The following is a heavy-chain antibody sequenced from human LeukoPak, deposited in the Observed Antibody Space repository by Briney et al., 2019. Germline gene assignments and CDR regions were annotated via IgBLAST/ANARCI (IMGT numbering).Heavy chain of an antibody. V-gene: IGHV4-39*07. J-gene: IGHJ4*02. Sequence: PSETLSLTCTVSGGSISNYYWGWIRQPPGKGLEWIGSISYTGSTYYNPSLKSRVTISVDTSKNQFSLKLTSVTAADTAVYYCARTYYYDSSGRYFDYWGQGTLVTVSS. CDR2: ISYTGST. CDR3: ARTYYYDSSGRYFDY. CDR1: GGSISNYY. D-gene: IGHD3-22*01.